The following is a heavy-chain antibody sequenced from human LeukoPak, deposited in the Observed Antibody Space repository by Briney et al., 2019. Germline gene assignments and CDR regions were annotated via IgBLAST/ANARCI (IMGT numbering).Heavy chain of an antibody. CDR3: ASRPELGNDFWSGRDY. Sequence: ASVKVSCKASGYTFTSYGISWVRQAPGQGLEWMGGIIPIFGTANYAQKFQGRVTITADESTSTAYMELSSLRSEDTAVFYCASRPELGNDFWSGRDYWGQGTLVTVSS. CDR1: GYTFTSYG. CDR2: IIPIFGTA. D-gene: IGHD3-3*01. V-gene: IGHV1-69*13. J-gene: IGHJ4*02.